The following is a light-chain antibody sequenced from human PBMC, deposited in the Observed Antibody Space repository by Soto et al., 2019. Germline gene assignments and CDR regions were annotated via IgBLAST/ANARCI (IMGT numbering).Light chain of an antibody. CDR2: EVY. Sequence: ALTQPAYVSGSPGQSITISCTGTNSDVGGYDRVSWYQHHPGKAPKLLIFEVYNRPSGISDRFSGSKSGDTASLTISGLQAEDEADYYCISYIPSTTTHWVFGGGTKLTVL. CDR1: NSDVGGYDR. V-gene: IGLV2-14*01. CDR3: ISYIPSTTTHWV. J-gene: IGLJ3*02.